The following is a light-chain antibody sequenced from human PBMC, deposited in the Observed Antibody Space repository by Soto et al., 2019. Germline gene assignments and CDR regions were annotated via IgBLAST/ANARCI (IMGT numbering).Light chain of an antibody. CDR3: QQYNNWPGT. Sequence: EIVMTQSPATLSVSPGERATLSCRASQSVSSNLAWYQQKPSQAPMLLIYGASTRATGIPARFSGSGSGTEFTLTISSLQSEDFAVYYCQQYNNWPGTFGQGTKVDIK. J-gene: IGKJ1*01. CDR2: GAS. V-gene: IGKV3D-15*01. CDR1: QSVSSN.